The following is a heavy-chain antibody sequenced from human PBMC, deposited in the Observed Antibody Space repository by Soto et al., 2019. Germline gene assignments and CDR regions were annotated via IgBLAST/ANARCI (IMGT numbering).Heavy chain of an antibody. J-gene: IGHJ4*02. CDR1: GFTFSSYG. Sequence: GGSLRLSCAASGFTFSSYGMHWVRQAPGKGLEWVAVISYDGSNKYYADSVKGRFTISRDNSKNTLYLQMNSLRAEDTAVYYCAKARWRGSGPENPPDYFDYWGQGTLVTVSS. V-gene: IGHV3-30*18. CDR3: AKARWRGSGPENPPDYFDY. CDR2: ISYDGSNK. D-gene: IGHD1-26*01.